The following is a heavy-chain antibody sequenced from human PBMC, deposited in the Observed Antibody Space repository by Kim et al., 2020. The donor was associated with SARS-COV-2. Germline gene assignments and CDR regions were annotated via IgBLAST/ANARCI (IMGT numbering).Heavy chain of an antibody. D-gene: IGHD3-22*01. CDR2: ISHDEIIK. V-gene: IGHV3-30*18. Sequence: GGSLGLSCAASGFNFNRYAMHWVRQAPGKGLEWVSVISHDEIIKYYAGSVQGRFTISRDNSKNTLYLQMNSLRAEDTAVYHCAKDYYYESSGYYEGPHYWGRGTLDRVS. CDR1: GFNFNRYA. J-gene: IGHJ4*02. CDR3: AKDYYYESSGYYEGPHY.